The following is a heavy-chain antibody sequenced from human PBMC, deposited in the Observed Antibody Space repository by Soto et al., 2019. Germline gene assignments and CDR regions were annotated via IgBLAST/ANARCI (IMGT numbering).Heavy chain of an antibody. CDR1: GGSISSYY. D-gene: IGHD6-25*01. Sequence: VSGGSISSYYWSWIRQPPGKGLEWIGYIYYSGSTNYNPSLKSRVTISVDTSKNQFSLKLSSVTAADTAVYYCARPHGGSSGWDNWFDPWGQGTLVTVSS. CDR3: ARPHGGSSGWDNWFDP. V-gene: IGHV4-59*01. CDR2: IYYSGST. J-gene: IGHJ5*02.